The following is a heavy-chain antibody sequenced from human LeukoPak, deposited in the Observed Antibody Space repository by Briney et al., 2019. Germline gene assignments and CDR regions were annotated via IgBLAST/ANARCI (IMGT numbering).Heavy chain of an antibody. CDR2: ISGSGGDT. V-gene: IGHV3-23*01. CDR3: AKTTAGYSSGRYPGWPVDY. CDR1: GFTFSSYA. Sequence: GGSLRLSCAASGFTFSSYAIYWVRQAPGRGLEWVSGISGSGGDTYFADSVKGRFTISRDNSKNTVFLQMDSLRAEDTAVYYCAKTTAGYSSGRYPGWPVDYWGQGTLVTVSS. D-gene: IGHD6-19*01. J-gene: IGHJ4*02.